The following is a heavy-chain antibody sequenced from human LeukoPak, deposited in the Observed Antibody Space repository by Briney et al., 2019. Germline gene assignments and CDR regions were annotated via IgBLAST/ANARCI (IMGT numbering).Heavy chain of an antibody. CDR3: VKDYYYYYMDV. CDR2: INPDGNST. CDR1: GFTFSDYW. Sequence: GGSLRLSCAASGFTFSDYWMHWVRQAPGKGLEWVSRINPDGNSTPYADSVKGRFTISRDNAKNTLYLQMNSLRAEDTAVYFCVKDYYYYYMDVWGKGTTVTVSS. J-gene: IGHJ6*03. V-gene: IGHV3-74*01.